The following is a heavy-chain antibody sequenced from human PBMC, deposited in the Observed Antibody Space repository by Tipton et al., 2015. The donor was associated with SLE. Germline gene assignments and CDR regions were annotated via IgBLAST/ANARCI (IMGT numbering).Heavy chain of an antibody. CDR3: ARGTQLWLPFDY. CDR2: INHSGST. Sequence: LRLSCTVSGGSISSSSYYWSWIRQPPGKGLEWIGEINHSGSTNYNPSLKSRVTISVDTSKNQFSLKLSSVTAADTAVYYCARGTQLWLPFDYWGQGTLVTVSS. V-gene: IGHV4-39*07. CDR1: GGSISSSSYY. J-gene: IGHJ4*02. D-gene: IGHD5-18*01.